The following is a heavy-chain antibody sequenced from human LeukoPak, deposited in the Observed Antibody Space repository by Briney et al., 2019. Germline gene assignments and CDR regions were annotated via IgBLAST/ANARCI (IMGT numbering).Heavy chain of an antibody. CDR3: ARGPTISETGYFDY. V-gene: IGHV4-34*01. Sequence: SETLSLTCAVYGGSFSSYYWSWIRQSPGKGLEWIAEINHRGDTNYNTSVKSRVTISVDTSKTQFSLKVTSLTAADTAVYYCARGPTISETGYFDYWGQGTLVTVSS. D-gene: IGHD1-1*01. J-gene: IGHJ4*03. CDR1: GGSFSSYY. CDR2: INHRGDT.